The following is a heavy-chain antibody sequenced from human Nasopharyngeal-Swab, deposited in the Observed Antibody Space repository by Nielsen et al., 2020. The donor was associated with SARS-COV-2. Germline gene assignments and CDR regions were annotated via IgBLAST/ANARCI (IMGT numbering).Heavy chain of an antibody. CDR3: ARASITMIVVVDAFDI. V-gene: IGHV4-31*02. D-gene: IGHD3-22*01. CDR2: IYYSGST. J-gene: IGHJ3*02. Sequence: WIRRPPGKGLEWIGYIYYSGSTYYNPSLKSRVTISVDTSKNQFSLKLSSVTAADTAVYYCARASITMIVVVDAFDIWGQGTMVTVSS.